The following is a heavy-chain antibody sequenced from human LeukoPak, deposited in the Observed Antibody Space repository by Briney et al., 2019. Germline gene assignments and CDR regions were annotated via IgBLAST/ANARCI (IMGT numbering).Heavy chain of an antibody. D-gene: IGHD3-9*01. CDR2: IYYSGST. J-gene: IGHJ3*02. CDR1: GGSISSSSYY. Sequence: SETLSLTCTVSGGSISSSSYYWGWIRQPPEKGLEWIGSIYYSGSTYYNPSLKSRVTISVDTSKNQFSLKLSSVTAADTAVYYCARAYYDILTGYAFDIWGQGTMVTVS. V-gene: IGHV4-39*01. CDR3: ARAYYDILTGYAFDI.